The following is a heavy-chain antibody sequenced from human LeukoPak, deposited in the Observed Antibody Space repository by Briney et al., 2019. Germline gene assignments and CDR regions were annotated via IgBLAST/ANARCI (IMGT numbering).Heavy chain of an antibody. CDR2: IGLAGDT. D-gene: IGHD6-19*01. V-gene: IGHV3-13*01. CDR3: ARGGSGWTNFDY. J-gene: IGHJ4*02. CDR1: GFTFSKYD. Sequence: GGSLRLSCAASGFTFSKYDMHWVRQTTRKGLEWVSAIGLAGDTYYPDSLKGRFTISRENAKNSLYLQMNSLRDEDTAVYYCARGGSGWTNFDYWGQGSLVTVSS.